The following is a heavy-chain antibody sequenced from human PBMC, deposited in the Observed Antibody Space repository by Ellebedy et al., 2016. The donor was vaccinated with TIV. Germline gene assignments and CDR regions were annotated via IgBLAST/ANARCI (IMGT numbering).Heavy chain of an antibody. CDR2: LRPSDGAT. J-gene: IGHJ5*02. V-gene: IGHV1-2*02. D-gene: IGHD3-16*01. CDR3: ARGDYPNWFDP. Sequence: ASVKVSCKASGYTFTGYYMHWVRQAPGQGPEWMGWLRPSDGATKYAQKFQGRVTMTRDTSISTAYMDLNSLISDDTAVYYCARGDYPNWFDPWGQGTLVTVSS. CDR1: GYTFTGYY.